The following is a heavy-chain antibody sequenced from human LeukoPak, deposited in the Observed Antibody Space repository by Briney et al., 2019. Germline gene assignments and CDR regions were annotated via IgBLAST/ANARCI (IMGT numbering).Heavy chain of an antibody. CDR2: ISPYSGGT. Sequence: ASVKVSCKASGNNFTGYYIHWVRQAPGQGLEWMGWISPYSGGTNHAQRFQGRVTMTRDTSISTAYLELRSLRSDDTAVYYCARDEEDCSSTSCYGGTLFDPWGQGTLVTVSS. CDR1: GNNFTGYY. J-gene: IGHJ5*02. CDR3: ARDEEDCSSTSCYGGTLFDP. D-gene: IGHD2-2*01. V-gene: IGHV1-2*02.